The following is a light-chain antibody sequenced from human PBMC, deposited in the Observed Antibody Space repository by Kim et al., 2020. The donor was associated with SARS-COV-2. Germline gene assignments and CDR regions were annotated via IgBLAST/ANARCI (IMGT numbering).Light chain of an antibody. Sequence: VSPGERATLSCRASQSVGSILAWYQQKPGLPPRLLLYGASARATGIPARFSGSGSGTDFTLTISSLQSEDFAVYYCQQHTEWPMTFGQGTRLEIK. J-gene: IGKJ1*01. V-gene: IGKV3D-15*01. CDR1: QSVGSI. CDR3: QQHTEWPMT. CDR2: GAS.